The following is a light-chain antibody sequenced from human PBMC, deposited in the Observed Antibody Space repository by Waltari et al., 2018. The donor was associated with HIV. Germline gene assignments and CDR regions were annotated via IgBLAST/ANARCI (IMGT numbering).Light chain of an antibody. CDR1: SSNIGRNT. CDR2: NKD. J-gene: IGLJ1*01. Sequence: QSVLTQPPSASGTPGQRVTISCSGGSSNIGRNTVNWFQQLPGTAPKLLIDNKDQRRSGVPDRFSGCTSGTSASLAISGLQSEDEADYYCAAWDDSLNGYGFGTGTKVTVL. V-gene: IGLV1-44*01. CDR3: AAWDDSLNGYG.